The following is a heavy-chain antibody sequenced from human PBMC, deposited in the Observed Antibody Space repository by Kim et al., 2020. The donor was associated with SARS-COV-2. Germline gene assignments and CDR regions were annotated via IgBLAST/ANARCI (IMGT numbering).Heavy chain of an antibody. CDR2: INAGNGNT. CDR3: ARVSRRFGENLPFDP. CDR1: GYTFTSYA. Sequence: ASVKVSCKASGYTFTSYAMHWVRQAPGQRLEWMGWINAGNGNTKYSQKFQGRVTITRDTSASTAYMELSSLRSEDTAVYYCARVSRRFGENLPFDPWGQGTLVTVSS. V-gene: IGHV1-3*01. J-gene: IGHJ5*02. D-gene: IGHD3-10*01.